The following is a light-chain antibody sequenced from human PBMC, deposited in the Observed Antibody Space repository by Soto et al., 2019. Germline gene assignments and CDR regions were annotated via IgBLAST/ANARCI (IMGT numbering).Light chain of an antibody. Sequence: QSALTQPASVSGSPGQSITISCTGTSSDVGGYNYVSWYQQHPGKAPKLMIYDVSNRPSGVSNRFSGSKSGNTASLTISGLQAEDEADYYCSSYTSSSTRRYVFGTGTQLTVL. CDR1: SSDVGGYNY. J-gene: IGLJ1*01. CDR3: SSYTSSSTRRYV. CDR2: DVS. V-gene: IGLV2-14*01.